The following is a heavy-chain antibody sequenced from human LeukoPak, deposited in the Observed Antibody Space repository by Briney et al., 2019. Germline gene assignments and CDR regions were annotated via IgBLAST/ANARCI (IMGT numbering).Heavy chain of an antibody. Sequence: PGGSLRLSCAASGFTFSGYGMHWVRQAPGKGLEWVAFIRYDGSNKYYADSVKGRFTISRDNSKNTLYLQMNSLRAEDTAVYYCAKDCGSGSYNWFDPWGQGTLVTVSS. D-gene: IGHD3-10*01. CDR3: AKDCGSGSYNWFDP. J-gene: IGHJ5*02. CDR1: GFTFSGYG. CDR2: IRYDGSNK. V-gene: IGHV3-30*02.